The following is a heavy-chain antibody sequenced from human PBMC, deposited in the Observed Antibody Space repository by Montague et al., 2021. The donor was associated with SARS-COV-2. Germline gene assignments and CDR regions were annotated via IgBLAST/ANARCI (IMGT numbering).Heavy chain of an antibody. CDR3: ARDRGGSYPLDY. J-gene: IGHJ4*02. Sequence: SLRLSCAASGFTFSSYSMNWVRQAPGKGLEWVSSISSSSSYIYYADSVKGRFTISRDSAKNSLYLQMNSLRAEDTAVYYCARDRGGSYPLDYWGQGTLVTVSS. CDR2: ISSSSSYI. CDR1: GFTFSSYS. V-gene: IGHV3-21*01. D-gene: IGHD1-26*01.